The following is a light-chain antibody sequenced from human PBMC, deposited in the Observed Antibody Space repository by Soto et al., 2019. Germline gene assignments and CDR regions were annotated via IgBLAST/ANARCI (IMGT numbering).Light chain of an antibody. Sequence: SYELTQPPSVSVSPGQTASITCSGDKLGDKYACWYQQKPGRSPVLVIYQDNKRPSGIPERFSGSNSGNTATLTISGTQAMDEADYYCQAWDSGTVVFGGGTKLTVL. V-gene: IGLV3-1*01. CDR3: QAWDSGTVV. J-gene: IGLJ2*01. CDR1: KLGDKY. CDR2: QDN.